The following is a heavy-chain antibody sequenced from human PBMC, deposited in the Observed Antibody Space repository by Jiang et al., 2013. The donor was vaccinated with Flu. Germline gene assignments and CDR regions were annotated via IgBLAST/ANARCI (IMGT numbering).Heavy chain of an antibody. Sequence: GAEVKKPGASVKVSCKASGYTFTGYYMHWVRQAPGQGLEWMGRIIPILGIANYAQKFQGRVTITADKSTSTAYMELSSLRSEDTAVYYCAREPHWAGIAEVAVTRFDPWGQGTLVTVSS. CDR2: IIPILGIA. CDR3: AREPHWAGIAEVAVTRFDP. J-gene: IGHJ5*02. D-gene: IGHD6-13*01. V-gene: IGHV1-69*04. CDR1: GYTFTGYY.